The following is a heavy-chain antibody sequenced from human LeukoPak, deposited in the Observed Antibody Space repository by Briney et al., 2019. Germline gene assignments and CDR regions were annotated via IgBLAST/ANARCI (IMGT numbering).Heavy chain of an antibody. Sequence: ASVKVSCKASGYTFTNYAITWVRQAPGQGLEWMGWISAYNGNTNYAQKLQGRVTMTTDTSTRTAYMELRSLRSDDTAFYCCARVYCISTSCHPATHWGQGTLVTVSS. J-gene: IGHJ4*02. D-gene: IGHD2-2*01. CDR2: ISAYNGNT. CDR1: GYTFTNYA. V-gene: IGHV1-18*01. CDR3: ARVYCISTSCHPATH.